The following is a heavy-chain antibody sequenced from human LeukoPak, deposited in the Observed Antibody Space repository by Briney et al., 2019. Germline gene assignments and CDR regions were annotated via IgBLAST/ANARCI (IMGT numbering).Heavy chain of an antibody. CDR2: IIPIFGTA. V-gene: IGHV1-69*05. Sequence: ASVKVSCKASGGTFSSYAISWVRQAPGQGLEWMGGIIPIFGTANYAQKFQGRVTITTDESTSTAYMELSSLRSEDTAVYYCARGQTLAYSSSWNLGYWGQGTLVTVSS. D-gene: IGHD6-13*01. CDR3: ARGQTLAYSSSWNLGY. CDR1: GGTFSSYA. J-gene: IGHJ4*02.